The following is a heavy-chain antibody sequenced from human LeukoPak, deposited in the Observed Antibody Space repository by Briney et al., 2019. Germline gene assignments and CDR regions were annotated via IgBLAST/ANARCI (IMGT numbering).Heavy chain of an antibody. CDR3: ARVNYDYGAYVGAFDI. J-gene: IGHJ3*02. D-gene: IGHD4-17*01. Sequence: SCKASGYTFTSYYMHWVRQAPGKGLEWVAVIWYDGSNKYYVDSVEGRFTISRDNSKNTLSLQMNSLRAEDTAVYYCARVNYDYGAYVGAFDIWGQGTMVTVSS. V-gene: IGHV3-33*01. CDR1: GYTFTSYY. CDR2: IWYDGSNK.